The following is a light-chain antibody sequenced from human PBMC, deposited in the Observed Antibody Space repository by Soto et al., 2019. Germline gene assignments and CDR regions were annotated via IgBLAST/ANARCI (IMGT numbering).Light chain of an antibody. V-gene: IGLV2-14*01. CDR3: SSYTSRSTLV. Sequence: QSVLTQPASVSGSPGQSITISCTGTSSDVGGYNYVSWYQQHPGKAPKLMIYDVSNRPSGVSNRFSGSKSGNTASLTISGRQADDEADYYCSSYTSRSTLVFGGGTKVTVL. CDR1: SSDVGGYNY. J-gene: IGLJ2*01. CDR2: DVS.